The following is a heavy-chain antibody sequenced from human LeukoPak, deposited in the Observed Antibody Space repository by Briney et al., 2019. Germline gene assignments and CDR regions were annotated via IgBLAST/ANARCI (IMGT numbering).Heavy chain of an antibody. CDR2: ISYDGDNK. Sequence: GRSLRLSCAASGFTFSSYAMHWVRQAPGKGLEWVAVISYDGDNKYYADSVKGRFTISRDNSKNTLYLQMNSLRAEDTAVYYCARESSSVAFDIWGQGTMVTVSS. CDR3: ARESSSVAFDI. V-gene: IGHV3-30-3*01. J-gene: IGHJ3*02. CDR1: GFTFSSYA. D-gene: IGHD3-22*01.